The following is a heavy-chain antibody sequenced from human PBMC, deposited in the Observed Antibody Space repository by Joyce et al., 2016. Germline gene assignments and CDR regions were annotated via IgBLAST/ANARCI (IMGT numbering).Heavy chain of an antibody. CDR1: GYTFTSYG. D-gene: IGHD2-15*01. V-gene: IGHV1-18*01. Sequence: QVQLVQSGAEVKKPGASVQVSCMASGYTFTSYGISWVRQAPGQGLEWMGWNSACNGNTNYAQKLQGRVTMTTDTSTSTAYMELRSLRSDDTAVYYGARDGERGFDCSGGSCHFDYWGQGTLVTVSS. CDR2: NSACNGNT. CDR3: ARDGERGFDCSGGSCHFDY. J-gene: IGHJ4*02.